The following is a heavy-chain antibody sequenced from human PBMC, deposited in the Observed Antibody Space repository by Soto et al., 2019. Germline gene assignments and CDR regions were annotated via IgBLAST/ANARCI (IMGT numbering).Heavy chain of an antibody. CDR1: GFPFDDYG. V-gene: IGHV3-23*01. CDR2: ISESGGST. CDR3: ANLVTSCS. D-gene: IGHD2-21*02. J-gene: IGHJ5*02. Sequence: EVQLLESGGGLVQPGGSLRLSCAASGFPFDDYGMTWVRQAPGKGLEWVSTISESGGSTYYADSVKGRFTTSRDNSKNALYLQMNSLTAEDTALYYCANLVTSCSWGRGTLVTVSS.